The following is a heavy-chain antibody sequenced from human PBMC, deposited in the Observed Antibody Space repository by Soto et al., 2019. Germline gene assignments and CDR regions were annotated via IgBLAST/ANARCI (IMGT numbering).Heavy chain of an antibody. CDR1: GFSFSDYY. J-gene: IGHJ5*02. D-gene: IGHD2-2*02. Sequence: PGGSLRLSCAASGFSFSDYYMSWIRQAPGKGLEWISYISSSSDYTNYADSVKGRFTISRDNAKKSLFLEMNNLRAEDTAVYYCARDGYCNHTSCYTWGGTFDPWGQGTLVTVYS. CDR2: ISSSSDYT. V-gene: IGHV3-11*06. CDR3: ARDGYCNHTSCYTWGGTFDP.